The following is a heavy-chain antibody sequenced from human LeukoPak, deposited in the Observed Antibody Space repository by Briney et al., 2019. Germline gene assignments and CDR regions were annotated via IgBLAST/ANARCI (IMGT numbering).Heavy chain of an antibody. D-gene: IGHD3-22*01. CDR1: GGSISSYY. V-gene: IGHV4-59*01. CDR3: AGGYYYDSSTHAFDI. J-gene: IGHJ3*02. Sequence: SETLSLTCTVSGGSISSYYWSWIRQPPGKGLEWIGYIYYSGSTNYNPSLKSRVTISVDTSKNQSSLKLSSVTAADTAVYYCAGGYYYDSSTHAFDIWGQGTMVTVSS. CDR2: IYYSGST.